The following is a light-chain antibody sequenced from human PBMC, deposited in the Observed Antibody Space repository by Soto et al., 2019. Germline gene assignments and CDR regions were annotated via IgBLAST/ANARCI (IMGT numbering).Light chain of an antibody. Sequence: EIVITQSPATLSVSPGESATLSCRASQSVSNNLTWYQQKPGQPPRLLIYGASTRATGVPGRFSGSGSGTEFTLTITSLQSEDFAVYYCQQYNDWWTVGQGTKGEIK. J-gene: IGKJ1*01. CDR2: GAS. CDR3: QQYNDWWT. CDR1: QSVSNN. V-gene: IGKV3-15*01.